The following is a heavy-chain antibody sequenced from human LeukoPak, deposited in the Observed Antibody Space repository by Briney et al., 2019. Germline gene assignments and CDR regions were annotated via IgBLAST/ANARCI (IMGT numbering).Heavy chain of an antibody. V-gene: IGHV1-46*01. CDR3: ARGDTVTTGENWFDP. CDR2: INPSGGST. J-gene: IGHJ5*02. D-gene: IGHD4-17*01. CDR1: GYTFTSYC. Sequence: GASVKVSCKASGYTFTSYCMHWVRQAPGQGLGWMGIINPSGGSTSYAQKFQGRVTMTRDTSTSTVYMELSSLRSEDTAVYYCARGDTVTTGENWFDPWGQGTLVTVSS.